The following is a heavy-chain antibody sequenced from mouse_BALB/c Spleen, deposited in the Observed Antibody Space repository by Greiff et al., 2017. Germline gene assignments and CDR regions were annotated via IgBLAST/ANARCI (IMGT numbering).Heavy chain of an antibody. V-gene: IGHV2-6-7*01. D-gene: IGHD2-2*01. CDR3: ARAYGYEAWFAY. CDR2: IWGDGST. J-gene: IGHJ3*01. CDR1: GFSLTGYG. Sequence: QVHVKQSGPGLVAPSQSLSITCTVSGFSLTGYGVNWVRQPPGKGLEWLGMIWGDGSTDYNSALKSRLSISKDNSKSQVFLKMNSLQTDDTARYYCARAYGYEAWFAYWGQGTLVTVSA.